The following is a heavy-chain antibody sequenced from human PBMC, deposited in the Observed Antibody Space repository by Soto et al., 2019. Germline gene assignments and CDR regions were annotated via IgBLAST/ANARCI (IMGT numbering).Heavy chain of an antibody. V-gene: IGHV3-23*01. Sequence: GGSLRLSCAASGFTFSSYAMSWVRQAPGKGLEWVSAISGSGGSTYYADSVKGRFTISRDNSKNTLYLQMNSLRAEDTAVYYCAKDNYYYDSSGYYSPGDAFDIWGQGTMVTVSS. CDR2: ISGSGGST. CDR1: GFTFSSYA. J-gene: IGHJ3*02. CDR3: AKDNYYYDSSGYYSPGDAFDI. D-gene: IGHD3-22*01.